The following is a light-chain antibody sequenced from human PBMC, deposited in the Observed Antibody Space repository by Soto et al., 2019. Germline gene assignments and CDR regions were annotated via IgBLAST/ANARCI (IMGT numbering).Light chain of an antibody. CDR2: EVR. CDR3: SSYTSKSSII. V-gene: IGLV2-14*01. J-gene: IGLJ2*01. Sequence: QSALTQPASVSWSPGQSITISCAGTMRDVGAYNLVSWYQQHPGRAPQLIIYEVRNRPSGISFRFSGSKSGNTASLTISGLQAEEEADYYCSSYTSKSSIIFGGGTKVTXL. CDR1: MRDVGAYNL.